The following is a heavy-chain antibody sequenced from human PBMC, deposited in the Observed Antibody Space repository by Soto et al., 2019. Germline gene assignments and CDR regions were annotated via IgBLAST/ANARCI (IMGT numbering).Heavy chain of an antibody. Sequence: PGGSLRLSCAASGFTFSSCSMSWVRQAPGKGLEWVSSISSSSSYIYYADSVKGRFTISRDNAKNSLYLQMNSLRAEDTAVYYCARVDSDSGGAFDIWGQGTMVTVSS. J-gene: IGHJ3*02. CDR2: ISSSSSYI. V-gene: IGHV3-21*01. D-gene: IGHD3-22*01. CDR1: GFTFSSCS. CDR3: ARVDSDSGGAFDI.